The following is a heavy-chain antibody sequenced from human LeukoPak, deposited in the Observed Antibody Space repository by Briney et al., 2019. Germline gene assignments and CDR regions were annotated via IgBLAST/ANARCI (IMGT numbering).Heavy chain of an antibody. CDR2: TYYSGGT. CDR1: GGSLHTFY. J-gene: IGHJ5*02. V-gene: IGHV4-59*01. D-gene: IGHD3-3*01. Sequence: SETLSLTCTVSGGSLHTFYWTWIRQPPGKGLEWIGYTYYSGGTKYNPSLESRVTISVDASKSQFSLKLNSVTTADTAVYYSARVVNYTSRKNWYDPWGQGTLVVVSS. CDR3: ARVVNYTSRKNWYDP.